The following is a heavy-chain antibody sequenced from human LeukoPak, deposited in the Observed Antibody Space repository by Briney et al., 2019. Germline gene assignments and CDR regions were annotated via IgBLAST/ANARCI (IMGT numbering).Heavy chain of an antibody. CDR2: ISYDGSNK. V-gene: IGHV3-30*04. CDR1: GFTFSSYA. Sequence: PGGSLRLSCAASGFTFSSYAVHWVRQAPGKGLEWVAVISYDGSNKYYADSVKGRFTISRDNSKNTLYLQMNSLRAEDTAVYYCARGIGESSDCSSTSCSAVGNWFDPWGQGTLVTVSS. J-gene: IGHJ5*02. CDR3: ARGIGESSDCSSTSCSAVGNWFDP. D-gene: IGHD2-2*01.